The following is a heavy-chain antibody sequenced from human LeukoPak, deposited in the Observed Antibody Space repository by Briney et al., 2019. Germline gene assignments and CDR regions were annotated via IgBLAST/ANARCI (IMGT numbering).Heavy chain of an antibody. CDR1: GFTVSSLA. CDR3: AKAMVWFGELSAFDI. J-gene: IGHJ3*02. CDR2: ISGSGGST. D-gene: IGHD3-10*01. Sequence: GGSLRLSCAASGFTVSSLAMHWVRQAPGKGLEWVSAISGSGGSTYYADSVKGRFTISRDNSKNTLYLQMNSLRAEDTAVYYCAKAMVWFGELSAFDIWGQGTMVTVSS. V-gene: IGHV3-23*01.